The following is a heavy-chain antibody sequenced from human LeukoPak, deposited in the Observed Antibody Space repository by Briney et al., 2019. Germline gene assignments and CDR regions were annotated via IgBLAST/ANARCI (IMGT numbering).Heavy chain of an antibody. CDR3: ARGTVIVVVPTFDY. D-gene: IGHD3-22*01. CDR1: GGSFSGYY. J-gene: IGHJ4*02. V-gene: IGHV4-34*01. CDR2: INHSGST. Sequence: SETLSLTCAVYGGSFSGYYWSWIRQPPGKGLEWIGEINHSGSTNYNPSLKSRVTISVDTSKNQFSLKLSSVTAADTAVYYCARGTVIVVVPTFDYWGQGTLVTVSS.